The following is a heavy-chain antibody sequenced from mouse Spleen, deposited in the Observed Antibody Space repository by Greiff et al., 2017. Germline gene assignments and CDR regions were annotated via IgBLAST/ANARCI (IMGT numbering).Heavy chain of an antibody. Sequence: VHLVESGPGLVQPSQSLSITCTVSGFSLTSYGVHWVRQSPGKGLEWLGVIWSGGSTDYNAAFISRLSISKDNSKSQVFFKMNSLQADDTAIYYCASLLRQAWFAYWGQGTLVTVSA. J-gene: IGHJ3*01. D-gene: IGHD1-2*01. CDR3: ASLLRQAWFAY. V-gene: IGHV2-2*01. CDR2: IWSGGST. CDR1: GFSLTSYG.